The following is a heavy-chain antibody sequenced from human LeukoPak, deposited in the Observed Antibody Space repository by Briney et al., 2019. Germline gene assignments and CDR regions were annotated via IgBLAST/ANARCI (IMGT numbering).Heavy chain of an antibody. CDR1: GYSFTSHW. J-gene: IGHJ4*02. CDR2: VYPGDSDT. Sequence: GESLKISCKGSGYSFTSHWIGWVRQMPGKGLEWIGIVYPGDSDTRYSPSFQGQVTMSADKSISTAYLQWSSLRSEDTAVYYCARARELQRNKAGDFDYWGQGTLVTVSS. V-gene: IGHV5-51*01. CDR3: ARARELQRNKAGDFDY. D-gene: IGHD1-26*01.